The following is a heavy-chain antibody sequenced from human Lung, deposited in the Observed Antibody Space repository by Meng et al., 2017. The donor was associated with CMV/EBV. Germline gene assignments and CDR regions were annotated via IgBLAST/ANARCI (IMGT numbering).Heavy chain of an antibody. J-gene: IGHJ6*02. V-gene: IGHV3-23*01. CDR1: GFTFSSSA. CDR3: ARAPIPYYGMDV. Sequence: SCAASGFTFSSSAMSWVRQAPGKGLEWVSAISVSGGSTYYADSVKGRCTISRDSSKNTLYLQMNSLRAEDTAVYYCARAPIPYYGMDVLGQGATVTVSS. CDR2: ISVSGGST.